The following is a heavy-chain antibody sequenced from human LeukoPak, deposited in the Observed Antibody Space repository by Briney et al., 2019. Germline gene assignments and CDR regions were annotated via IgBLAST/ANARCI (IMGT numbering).Heavy chain of an antibody. Sequence: GGSLRLSCAASGFTFSSYAMHWVRQAPGKGLEWVAVISYDGSNKYYADSVKGRFTISRDNSKNTLYLQMSSLRAEDTAVYYCANTYYDFWSGFSEYYFDYWGQGTLVTVSS. J-gene: IGHJ4*02. D-gene: IGHD3-3*01. V-gene: IGHV3-30-3*01. CDR2: ISYDGSNK. CDR1: GFTFSSYA. CDR3: ANTYYDFWSGFSEYYFDY.